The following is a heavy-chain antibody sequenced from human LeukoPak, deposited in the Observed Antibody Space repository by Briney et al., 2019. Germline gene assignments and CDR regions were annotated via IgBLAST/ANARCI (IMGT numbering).Heavy chain of an antibody. D-gene: IGHD2-15*01. J-gene: IGHJ4*02. V-gene: IGHV1-69*06. CDR2: IIPIFGTA. CDR3: ARPFPARSRRGDYFAY. Sequence: SVKVSCKASGGTFSSYAISWVRQAPGQGLEWMGRIIPIFGTANYAQKFQGRVMITSDKSTSTAYTALSSLRSAQPAVYSCARPFPARSRRGDYFAYWGQGALVTVSS. CDR1: GGTFSSYA.